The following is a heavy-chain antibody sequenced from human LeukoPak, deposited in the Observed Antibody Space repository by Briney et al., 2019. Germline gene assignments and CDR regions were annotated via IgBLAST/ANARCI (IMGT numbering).Heavy chain of an antibody. CDR3: ATLRGGYIFDY. V-gene: IGHV3-23*01. CDR2: ISGSGGST. D-gene: IGHD3-22*01. CDR1: GFTFSSYA. Sequence: GGSLRLSCAASGFTFSSYAMSWVRQAPGKGPEWVSAISGSGGSTYYADSVKGRFTISRDNSKNTLYLQMNSLRAEDTAVYYCATLRGGYIFDYWGQGTLVTVSS. J-gene: IGHJ4*02.